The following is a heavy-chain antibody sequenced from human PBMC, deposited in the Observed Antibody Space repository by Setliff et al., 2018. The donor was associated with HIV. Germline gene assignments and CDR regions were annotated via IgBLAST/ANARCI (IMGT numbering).Heavy chain of an antibody. J-gene: IGHJ6*03. CDR2: VYYSGTT. V-gene: IGHV4-39*07. D-gene: IGHD6-19*01. Sequence: SETLSLTCTVSGGSISSSSYYWGWIRQPPGKGLEWIGSVYYSGTTYYNASLESRVTISVDTSKNQFSLKLSSVTAADTAVYYCARETPQYSSGWYPPSYYYYYYYMDVWGKGTTVTVS. CDR3: ARETPQYSSGWYPPSYYYYYYYMDV. CDR1: GGSISSSSYY.